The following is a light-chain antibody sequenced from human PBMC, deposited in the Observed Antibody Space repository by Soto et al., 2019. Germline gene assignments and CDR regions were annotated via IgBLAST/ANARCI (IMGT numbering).Light chain of an antibody. CDR2: GAS. Sequence: EVLMTQSLATLSVSPGERVTLSCRASQSININLAWYQQKPGQAPRVLIYGASSRASGIPDRFSGSGSGTDFTLTISRLEHDDFAFYYCQQYQNWPPLTFGGGTRVEIK. J-gene: IGKJ4*01. CDR3: QQYQNWPPLT. CDR1: QSININ. V-gene: IGKV3D-15*01.